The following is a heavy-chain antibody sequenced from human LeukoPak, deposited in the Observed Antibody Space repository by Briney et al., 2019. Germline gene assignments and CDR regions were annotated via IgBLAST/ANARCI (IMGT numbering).Heavy chain of an antibody. V-gene: IGHV4-4*07. Sequence: PSETLSLTCTVSGGSINSYYWSWLRQPPGKGLEWIGRIYTSGSTNYNPSLKSRVTMSVDTSKNQFSLKLSSVTAADTAVYYCAREPQYSYARNEDMDVWGKGTTVTVSS. CDR1: GGSINSYY. CDR3: AREPQYSYARNEDMDV. J-gene: IGHJ6*03. CDR2: IYTSGST. D-gene: IGHD5-18*01.